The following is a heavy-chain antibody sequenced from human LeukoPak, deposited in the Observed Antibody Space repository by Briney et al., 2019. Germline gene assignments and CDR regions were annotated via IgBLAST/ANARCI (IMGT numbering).Heavy chain of an antibody. Sequence: ASVKVSCKASGYSFTDKYMHWVRQAPGQGLEWMGWINPNSGGTNYAQKFQGRVTMTTDTSMSTAYMELSRLTSDDTAVYYCARTKPHCSGGSCYGPQSYYYYYMDVWGKGTTVTVSS. D-gene: IGHD2-15*01. V-gene: IGHV1-2*02. J-gene: IGHJ6*03. CDR1: GYSFTDKY. CDR2: INPNSGGT. CDR3: ARTKPHCSGGSCYGPQSYYYYYMDV.